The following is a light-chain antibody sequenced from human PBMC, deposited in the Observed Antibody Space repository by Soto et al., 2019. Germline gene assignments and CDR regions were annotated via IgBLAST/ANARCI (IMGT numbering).Light chain of an antibody. V-gene: IGLV1-44*01. CDR1: SSKIGTNA. J-gene: IGLJ1*01. CDR2: NKK. Sequence: ALTXPPSASGTPGQRGTISCSGGSSKIGTNAVTSYEQLPGTAPKLLIYNKKQRPSGVPDRFSGSKSGTSASLAISGLQSEDEADYYCAPWDDSLNGYVFGTGTKVTVL. CDR3: APWDDSLNGYV.